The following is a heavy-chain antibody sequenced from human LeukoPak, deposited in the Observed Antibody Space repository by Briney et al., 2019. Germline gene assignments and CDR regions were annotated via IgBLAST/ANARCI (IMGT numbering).Heavy chain of an antibody. D-gene: IGHD4-17*01. J-gene: IGHJ4*02. V-gene: IGHV3-66*01. CDR2: IYSGGST. CDR3: ARDMTTVTYEDY. Sequence: GGSLRLSCAASGFTFSSNYMSWVRQAPGKGLEWVSVIYSGGSTYYADSVKGRFTISRDNSKNTLYLQMNSLRAEDTAVYYCARDMTTVTYEDYWGQGTLVTVSS. CDR1: GFTFSSNY.